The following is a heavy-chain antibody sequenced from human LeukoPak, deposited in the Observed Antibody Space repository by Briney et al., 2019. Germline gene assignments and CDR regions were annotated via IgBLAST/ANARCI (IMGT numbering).Heavy chain of an antibody. CDR2: ISGSGGST. J-gene: IGHJ4*02. D-gene: IGHD5-18*01. V-gene: IGHV3-23*01. CDR3: AKGGYSYGSSPFDY. CDR1: GFTFSSYA. Sequence: PGGSLRLSCAASGFTFSSYAMSWVRQAPGKGLGWVSAISGSGGSTYYADSVKGRFTIFRDNSKNTLYLQMNSLRAEDTAVYYCAKGGYSYGSSPFDYWGQGTLVTVSS.